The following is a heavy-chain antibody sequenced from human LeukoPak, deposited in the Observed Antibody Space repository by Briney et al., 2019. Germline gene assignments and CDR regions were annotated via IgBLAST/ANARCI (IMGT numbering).Heavy chain of an antibody. J-gene: IGHJ6*03. CDR3: ARGGPAAIWYYYYYMDV. CDR2: INHSGST. Sequence: SSETLSLTCTVSGGSISSSRYYWSWIRQPPGKGLEWIGEINHSGSTNYNPSLKSRVTISVDTSKNQFSLKLSSVTAADTAVYYCARGGPAAIWYYYYYMDVWGKGTTVTVSS. V-gene: IGHV4-39*07. D-gene: IGHD2-2*01. CDR1: GGSISSSRYY.